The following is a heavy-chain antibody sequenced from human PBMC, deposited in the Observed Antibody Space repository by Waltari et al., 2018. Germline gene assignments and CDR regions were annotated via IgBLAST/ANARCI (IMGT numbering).Heavy chain of an antibody. D-gene: IGHD3-10*01. Sequence: QVQLQESGPGLVKPSETLSLTCAVSGYSISSGYYWSWIRQPPGKGLEWIGEINHSGSTNYNPSLKSRVTISVDTSKNQFSLKLSSVTAADTAVYYCAVLTRNPYGSGSSSETNWFDPWGQGTLVTVSS. CDR3: AVLTRNPYGSGSSSETNWFDP. CDR1: GYSISSGYY. CDR2: INHSGST. V-gene: IGHV4-38-2*01. J-gene: IGHJ5*02.